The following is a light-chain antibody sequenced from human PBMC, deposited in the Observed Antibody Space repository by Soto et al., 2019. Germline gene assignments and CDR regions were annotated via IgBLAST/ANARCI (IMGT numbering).Light chain of an antibody. J-gene: IGKJ5*01. Sequence: TQSPGTLSLSPGERATLSCRASQSVSSNLAWYQQKPGQAPRLLIYGASTRATGIPARFSGSGSGTEFTLTISSLQSEDFAVYYCQQYNNWPSITFGQGTRLEI. V-gene: IGKV3-15*01. CDR3: QQYNNWPSIT. CDR2: GAS. CDR1: QSVSSN.